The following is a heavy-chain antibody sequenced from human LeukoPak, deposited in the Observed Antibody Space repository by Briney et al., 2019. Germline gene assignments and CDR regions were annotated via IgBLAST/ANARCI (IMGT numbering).Heavy chain of an antibody. Sequence: SETLSLTCTVSGGSISSYYWSWIRQPPGKGLEWIGEINHSGSTNYNPSLKSRVTISVDTSKNQFSLKLSSVTAADTAVYYCARVWSSYYYYMDVWGKGTTVTVSS. CDR3: ARVWSSYYYYMDV. V-gene: IGHV4-34*01. CDR1: GGSISSYY. D-gene: IGHD4/OR15-4a*01. J-gene: IGHJ6*03. CDR2: INHSGST.